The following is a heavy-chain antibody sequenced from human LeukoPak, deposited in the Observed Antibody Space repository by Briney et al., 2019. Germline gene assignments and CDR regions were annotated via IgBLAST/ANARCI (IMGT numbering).Heavy chain of an antibody. Sequence: PGGSLRLSCAASGFTFSSYAMSWVRQAPGKGLEWVSVISGSGGSTYYADSVKGRFTISRDNSKNTLDLQMNSLRAEDTAVYYCASPRITGTSRPFDYWGQGTLVTVSS. J-gene: IGHJ4*02. V-gene: IGHV3-23*01. CDR1: GFTFSSYA. CDR2: ISGSGGST. D-gene: IGHD1-7*01. CDR3: ASPRITGTSRPFDY.